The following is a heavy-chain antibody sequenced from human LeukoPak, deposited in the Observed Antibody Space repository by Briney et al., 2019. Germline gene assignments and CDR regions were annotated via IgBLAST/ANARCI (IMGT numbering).Heavy chain of an antibody. J-gene: IGHJ4*02. CDR1: GGTFSSYA. CDR3: ARGSIAAAGRYFDY. Sequence: ASVKVSCKASGGTFSSYAISWVRQAPGQGLEWMGRIIPILGIANYAQKFQGRVTITADRSTSTAYMELSSLRSEDTAVYYCARGSIAAAGRYFDYWGQGTLVTVSS. V-gene: IGHV1-69*04. CDR2: IIPILGIA. D-gene: IGHD6-13*01.